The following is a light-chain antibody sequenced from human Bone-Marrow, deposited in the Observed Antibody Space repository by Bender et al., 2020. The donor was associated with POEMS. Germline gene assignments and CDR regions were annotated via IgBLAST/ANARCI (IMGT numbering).Light chain of an antibody. V-gene: IGLV2-14*02. Sequence: QSALTKPASVSGSPGQSLTISCTGTSSDVGGYNLVSWYQHHPGKAPKLIIFEVSNRPSGVSDRFSGSKSGNTASLTISGLQAEDEADYHCSSYTRTNVLFGGGTKLTVL. CDR3: SSYTRTNVL. CDR2: EVS. CDR1: SSDVGGYNL. J-gene: IGLJ2*01.